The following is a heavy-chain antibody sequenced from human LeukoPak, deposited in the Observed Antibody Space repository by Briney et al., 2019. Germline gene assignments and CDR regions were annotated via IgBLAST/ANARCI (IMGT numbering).Heavy chain of an antibody. CDR3: ARDVYYYDSSRATWFDP. CDR2: IHTTGST. Sequence: SETLSPTCTVSGCSISSYYWSWIRQPAGKGLEWIGRIHTTGSTNYNPSLKSRVTMSVDTSKNQFSLKLSSVTAADTAAYYCARDVYYYDSSRATWFDPWGQGTLVTVSS. D-gene: IGHD3-22*01. V-gene: IGHV4-4*07. J-gene: IGHJ5*02. CDR1: GCSISSYY.